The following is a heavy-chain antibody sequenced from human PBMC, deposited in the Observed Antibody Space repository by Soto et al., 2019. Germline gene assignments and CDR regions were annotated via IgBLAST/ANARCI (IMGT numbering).Heavy chain of an antibody. CDR3: ARAAARFYGMDV. V-gene: IGHV3-74*01. Sequence: AGGSLRPSCAASGFTFSGYWMHWVRQSPGKGLVWVSRINSDGSSTSYADSVKGRFTISRDNAKNTLYLQMNSLGAEDTAVYYCARAAARFYGMDVWGQGTTVTVSS. J-gene: IGHJ6*02. CDR1: GFTFSGYW. CDR2: INSDGSST. D-gene: IGHD6-6*01.